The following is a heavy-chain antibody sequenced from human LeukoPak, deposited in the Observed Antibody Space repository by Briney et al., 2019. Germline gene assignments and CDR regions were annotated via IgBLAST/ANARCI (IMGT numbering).Heavy chain of an antibody. D-gene: IGHD6-19*01. CDR1: GYSFTSYW. Sequence: GESLQISCKGSGYSFTSYWISWGRQVPGKGLEWRGRIDPSDSYTNYSPSFQGHVTISADKSISTAYLQWSSLKASDTAMYYCPAEQIAVAGSYWGQGTLVTVSS. J-gene: IGHJ4*02. V-gene: IGHV5-10-1*01. CDR2: IDPSDSYT. CDR3: PAEQIAVAGSY.